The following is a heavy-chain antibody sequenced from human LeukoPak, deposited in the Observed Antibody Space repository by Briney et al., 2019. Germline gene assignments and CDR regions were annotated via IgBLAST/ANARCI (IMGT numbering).Heavy chain of an antibody. Sequence: GGSLRLSCAASGFTFGSYGIHWVRQPPGKGLEWVAFIRFDGSHKYYADSVKGRFIISRDNSKNTMFLQMNDLRAEDTGVYYCAKKDLPTGSYTPFDHWGRGTLVTVSS. V-gene: IGHV3-30*02. CDR2: IRFDGSHK. CDR3: AKKDLPTGSYTPFDH. D-gene: IGHD1-26*01. CDR1: GFTFGSYG. J-gene: IGHJ4*02.